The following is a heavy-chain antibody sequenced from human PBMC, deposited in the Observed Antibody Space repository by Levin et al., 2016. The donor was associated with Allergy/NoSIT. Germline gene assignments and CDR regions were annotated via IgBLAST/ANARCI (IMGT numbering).Heavy chain of an antibody. V-gene: IGHV3-74*01. Sequence: WIRQPPGKGLEWVSQIHIDGSNIRYVDSVKGRFTISRDNAKNTLYLQMNGLRAEDTAVYYCARDDQGPRAFDIWGQGTMVTVSS. CDR2: IHIDGSNI. J-gene: IGHJ3*02. CDR3: ARDDQGPRAFDI.